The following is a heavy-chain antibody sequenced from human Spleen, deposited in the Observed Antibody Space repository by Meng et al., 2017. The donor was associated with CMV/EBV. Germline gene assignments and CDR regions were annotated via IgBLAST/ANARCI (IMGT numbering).Heavy chain of an antibody. V-gene: IGHV1-69*08. Sequence: CKHSGGTFSSYSFSRVRQAPGQGLEWMGRIIPILATTNYAQAFQGRVTITADKSTTTAYMELSRLRPEDTGVYYCTRDLVRSGGNSWGQGTLVTVSS. CDR2: IIPILATT. CDR3: TRDLVRSGGNS. J-gene: IGHJ4*02. D-gene: IGHD3-10*01. CDR1: GGTFSSYS.